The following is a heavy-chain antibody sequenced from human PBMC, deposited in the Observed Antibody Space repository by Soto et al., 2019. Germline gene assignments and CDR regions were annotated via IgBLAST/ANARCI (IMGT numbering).Heavy chain of an antibody. CDR1: GFSFSNYA. J-gene: IGHJ3*01. CDR2: ISIGSGSI. CDR3: VRDDRWAFDF. D-gene: IGHD3-22*01. V-gene: IGHV3-48*02. Sequence: EVQLVESGGGLVQPGGSRRVSCAASGFSFSNYAMNWVRQAPGKGLEWVSYISIGSGSIFYADSVKGRFTISRDDAKNSLYMQMNTLRDEDTAVYYCVRDDRWAFDFWGQGTMVTFSS.